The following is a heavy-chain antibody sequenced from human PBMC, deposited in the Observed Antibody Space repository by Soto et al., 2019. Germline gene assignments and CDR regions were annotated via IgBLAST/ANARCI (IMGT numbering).Heavy chain of an antibody. Sequence: GGSLRLSCAASGFSFNDYGMHWVRQGRGKGLEWLASISSTGDPFYPGSVQGRFIISRDNANNYLSLQMSRLRAGDTAVYYCARANPSRSVGMDVWGGGTPVTVSS. J-gene: IGHJ6*04. D-gene: IGHD2-2*01. CDR3: ARANPSRSVGMDV. CDR1: GFSFNDYG. CDR2: ISSTGDP. V-gene: IGHV3-13*05.